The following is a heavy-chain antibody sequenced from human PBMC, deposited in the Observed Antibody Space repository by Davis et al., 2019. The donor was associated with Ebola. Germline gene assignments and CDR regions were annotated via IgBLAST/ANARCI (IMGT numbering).Heavy chain of an antibody. CDR1: GFTFSSYA. D-gene: IGHD5/OR15-5a*01. Sequence: PGGSLRLSCAASGFTFSSYAMSWVRQAPGKGLEWVSAISGSGGRTYYADSVKGRFTISRDNSKNTLYLQMNSLRAEDTAVYYCARIESITGDSHYWGQGTLVTVSS. V-gene: IGHV3-23*01. J-gene: IGHJ4*02. CDR3: ARIESITGDSHY. CDR2: ISGSGGRT.